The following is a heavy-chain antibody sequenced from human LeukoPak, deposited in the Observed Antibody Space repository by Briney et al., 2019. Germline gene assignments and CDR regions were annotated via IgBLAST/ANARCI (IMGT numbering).Heavy chain of an antibody. J-gene: IGHJ4*02. V-gene: IGHV3-15*01. Sequence: GGSLRLSCAVSRFTFIYWMSWVRQAPGKGLEWVGRIKSQKDGGTIDYAAPVKGRFTISRDDSKNTLYLQMNSLRGEDTAVYSCAKRYGLGSSPFDYWGQGALVTVSS. CDR3: AKRYGLGSSPFDY. CDR1: RFTFIYW. D-gene: IGHD3-10*01. CDR2: IKSQKDGGTI.